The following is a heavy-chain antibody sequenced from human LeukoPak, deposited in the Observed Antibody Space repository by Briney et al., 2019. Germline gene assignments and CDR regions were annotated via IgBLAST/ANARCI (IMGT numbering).Heavy chain of an antibody. J-gene: IGHJ4*02. CDR1: GFTFTNYA. CDR3: TKGRGDSSGWRFDY. Sequence: GGSLRLSCAASGFTFTNYAMTWVRRAPGKGLEWVSAITGSGGSTYYADPVKGRFTISRDNSNNTLYLQMSSLRADDTAVYYCTKGRGDSSGWRFDYWGQGTLVTVSS. CDR2: ITGSGGST. D-gene: IGHD6-19*01. V-gene: IGHV3-23*01.